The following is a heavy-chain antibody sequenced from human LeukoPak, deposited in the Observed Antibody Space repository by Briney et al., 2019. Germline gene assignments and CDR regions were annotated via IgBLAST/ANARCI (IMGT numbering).Heavy chain of an antibody. Sequence: GGSLRLSCAASGFTFSSYAMAWVRQAPGKGLEWVSGISDSGGSTSYADSVRGRFTISRDNSKNTLYLQMNSLRGEDTALYSCAKRGYGTGTYYAFDVWGQGTMVTVSS. J-gene: IGHJ3*01. D-gene: IGHD1-26*01. CDR1: GFTFSSYA. CDR2: ISDSGGST. CDR3: AKRGYGTGTYYAFDV. V-gene: IGHV3-23*01.